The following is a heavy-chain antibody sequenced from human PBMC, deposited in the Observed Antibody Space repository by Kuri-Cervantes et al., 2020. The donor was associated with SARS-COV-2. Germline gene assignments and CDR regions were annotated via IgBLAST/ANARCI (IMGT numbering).Heavy chain of an antibody. Sequence: SGPTLVKPTETLTLTCTVSGFSLSNARMGVSWIRQPPGKALEWLAHIFSNDEKSYSTSLKSRLTISKDTSKSQVVLTMTNMDPVDTATYYCAHTFLPYYYYGMDVWGQGTTVTVSS. V-gene: IGHV2-26*01. D-gene: IGHD2/OR15-2a*01. CDR2: IFSNDEK. J-gene: IGHJ6*02. CDR1: GFSLSNARMG. CDR3: AHTFLPYYYYGMDV.